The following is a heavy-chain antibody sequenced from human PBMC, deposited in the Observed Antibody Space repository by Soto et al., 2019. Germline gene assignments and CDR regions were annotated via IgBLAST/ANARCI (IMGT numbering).Heavy chain of an antibody. CDR2: ISAYNGNT. V-gene: IGHV1-18*01. J-gene: IGHJ6*02. Sequence: GASVKYSCKASGFTFSSYGSSWVRQAPGQELEWMGWISAYNGNTNYAQKLQGRVTMTTDTSTSTAYMELRSLRSDDTAVYSCARGVAVAGPYYYYGMDVWGQGTTVTVSS. D-gene: IGHD6-19*01. CDR3: ARGVAVAGPYYYYGMDV. CDR1: GFTFSSYG.